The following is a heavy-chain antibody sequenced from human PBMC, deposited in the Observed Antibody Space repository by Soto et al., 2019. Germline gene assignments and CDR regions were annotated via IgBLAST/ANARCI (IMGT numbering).Heavy chain of an antibody. J-gene: IGHJ4*02. D-gene: IGHD2-15*01. Sequence: SGPTLVNPTQTLTLTCTFSGFSLSTSGVGVGWIRQPPGKALEWLALIYWDDDKRYSPSLKSRLTITKDTSKNQVVLTMTNMDPVDTATYHCAHRPSYCSGGSCYSGFDYWGQGTLVTVSS. CDR2: IYWDDDK. CDR1: GFSLSTSGVG. CDR3: AHRPSYCSGGSCYSGFDY. V-gene: IGHV2-5*02.